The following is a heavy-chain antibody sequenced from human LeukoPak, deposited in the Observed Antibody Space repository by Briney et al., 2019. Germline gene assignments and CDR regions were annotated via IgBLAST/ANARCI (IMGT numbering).Heavy chain of an antibody. V-gene: IGHV1-69*04. Sequence: ASVKVSCTASGGTFSSYAISWVRQAPGQGLEWMGRIIPIFGIANYAQKFQGRVTITADKSTSTAYMELSSLRSEDTAVYYCARDPISVVVVADYYYGMDVWGQGTTVTVSS. CDR3: ARDPISVVVVADYYYGMDV. D-gene: IGHD2-15*01. J-gene: IGHJ6*02. CDR2: IIPIFGIA. CDR1: GGTFSSYA.